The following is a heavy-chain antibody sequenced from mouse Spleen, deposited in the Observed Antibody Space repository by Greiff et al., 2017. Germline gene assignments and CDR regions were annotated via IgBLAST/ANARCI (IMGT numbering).Heavy chain of an antibody. CDR1: GYSFTGYY. V-gene: IGHV1-42*01. CDR3: AFCNYDVVDY. D-gene: IGHD2-4*01. Sequence: EVQLQQSGPELVKPGASVKISCKASGYSFTGYYMNWVKQSPEKSLEWIGEINPSTGGTTYNQKFKAKATLTVDKSSSTAYMQLKSLTSEDSAVYYCAFCNYDVVDYWGQGTTLTVSS. CDR2: INPSTGGT. J-gene: IGHJ2*01.